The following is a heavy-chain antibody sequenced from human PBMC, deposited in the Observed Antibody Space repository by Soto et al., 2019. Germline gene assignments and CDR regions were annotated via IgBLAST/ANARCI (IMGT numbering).Heavy chain of an antibody. J-gene: IGHJ5*02. CDR2: INHSGST. V-gene: IGHV4-34*01. CDR1: GESFRGYY. CDR3: ETNSSGLTSDWFDP. Sequence: PSETLSLTCSDYGESFRGYYWSGIRQPPGKGLEWIGEINHSGSTNYNPSLKSRVTISVDTSKNQFSLKLSSVTAADTAVYYCETNSSGLTSDWFDPWGQGTLVTVSS. D-gene: IGHD6-19*01.